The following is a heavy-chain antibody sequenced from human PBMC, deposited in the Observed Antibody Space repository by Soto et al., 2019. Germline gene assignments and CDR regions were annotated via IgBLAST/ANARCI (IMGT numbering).Heavy chain of an antibody. Sequence: GGSLRLSCAASGFTFTDYSINWVRQAPGEGLEWVSSISPTSAYIYYIDSVKGRFTISRDNAKNSVFLQMNSLRAEDTAVYYCARIGGSGVYYMDVWGKGTTVTVSS. CDR2: ISPTSAYI. V-gene: IGHV3-21*01. D-gene: IGHD3-10*01. CDR3: ARIGGSGVYYMDV. J-gene: IGHJ6*03. CDR1: GFTFTDYS.